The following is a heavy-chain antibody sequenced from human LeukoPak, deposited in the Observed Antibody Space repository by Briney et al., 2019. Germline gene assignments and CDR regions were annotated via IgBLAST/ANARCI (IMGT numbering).Heavy chain of an antibody. J-gene: IGHJ4*02. D-gene: IGHD6-19*01. CDR2: IYYSGST. CDR3: ARHDAGKWLPYFDY. Sequence: SETLSLTCTVSGGSISNYYWSWIRQAPGKGLEWVGSIYYSGSTNYNLSLKSRVTISVDTSKNQFSLKLSSVTAADTAVYYCARHDAGKWLPYFDYWGRGTLVTVSS. V-gene: IGHV4-59*08. CDR1: GGSISNYY.